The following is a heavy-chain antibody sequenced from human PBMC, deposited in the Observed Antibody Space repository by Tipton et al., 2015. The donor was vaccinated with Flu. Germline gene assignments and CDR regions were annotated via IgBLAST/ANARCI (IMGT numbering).Heavy chain of an antibody. D-gene: IGHD3-22*01. Sequence: LRLSCTVSGGSISSYYWSWIRQPPGKGLEWIGYIYYSGSTNYNPSLKSRVTISVDTSKNQFSLKLSSVTAADTAGYYCARRYYDSSGPLGYWGQGTLVTVSS. CDR2: IYYSGST. CDR3: ARRYYDSSGPLGY. J-gene: IGHJ4*02. V-gene: IGHV4-59*01. CDR1: GGSISSYY.